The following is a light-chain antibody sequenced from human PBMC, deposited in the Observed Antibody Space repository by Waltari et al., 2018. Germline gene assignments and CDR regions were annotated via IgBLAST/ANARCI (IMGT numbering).Light chain of an antibody. CDR2: WAS. Sequence: DIVMTQSPDSLAVSLGERATINCKSSQSVVHSSNNKNYLAWYQQKPGQPPKLLIYWASTRESGVPDRFSGSGSGTDFTLTISSLQAEDVAVYYCQQYYSTCQFGQGTKVEIK. CDR3: QQYYSTCQ. J-gene: IGKJ1*01. V-gene: IGKV4-1*01. CDR1: QSVVHSSNNKNY.